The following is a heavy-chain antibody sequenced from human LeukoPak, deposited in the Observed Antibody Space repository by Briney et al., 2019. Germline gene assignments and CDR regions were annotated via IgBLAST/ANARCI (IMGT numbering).Heavy chain of an antibody. D-gene: IGHD4-23*01. J-gene: IGHJ1*01. CDR1: GYSFTAYW. Sequence: GESLKISCKGSGYSFTAYWIGWVRQMPGKGLEWMGIIYPGDSDTRYSPSFQGQVTISVDKSNSIAYLQWSSLKASDTAMYFCARRIAGGDSGYFQYWGQGTLVTVSS. CDR2: IYPGDSDT. V-gene: IGHV5-51*01. CDR3: ARRIAGGDSGYFQY.